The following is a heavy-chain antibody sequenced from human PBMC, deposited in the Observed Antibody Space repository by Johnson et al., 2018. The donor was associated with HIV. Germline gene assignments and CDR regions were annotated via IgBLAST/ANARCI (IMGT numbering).Heavy chain of an antibody. V-gene: IGHV3-30*04. CDR3: ARGAVSGYVSVDAFHI. D-gene: IGHD5-12*01. Sequence: QVQLVESGGGVVQPGRSLRLSCAASGFIFSSNSMHWVRQAPGKGLEWVAVISYDGSGKYYADSVKGRSTISRDNSKNTLYLQMHSLTPEDTAVYYCARGAVSGYVSVDAFHIWGQGTLVTVSS. CDR1: GFIFSSNS. CDR2: ISYDGSGK. J-gene: IGHJ3*02.